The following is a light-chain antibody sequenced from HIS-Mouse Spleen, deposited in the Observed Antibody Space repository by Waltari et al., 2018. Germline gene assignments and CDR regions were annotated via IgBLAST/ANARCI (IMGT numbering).Light chain of an antibody. CDR1: ASPKKY. Sequence: SYELTQPPSVSVSPGQTARIPCPGYASPKKYAYWYQQKSGQAPVLVIYEDSTRPSGIPERFSGSSSGTMATLTISGAQVEDEADYYCYSTDSSGNHRVFGGGTKLTVL. CDR3: YSTDSSGNHRV. V-gene: IGLV3-10*01. CDR2: EDS. J-gene: IGLJ2*01.